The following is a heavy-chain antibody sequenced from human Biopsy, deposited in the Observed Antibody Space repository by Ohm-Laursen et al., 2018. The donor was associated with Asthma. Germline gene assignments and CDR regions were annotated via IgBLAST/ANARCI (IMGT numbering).Heavy chain of an antibody. D-gene: IGHD2-21*02. CDR1: GFTFSSYS. V-gene: IGHV3-48*02. CDR3: ARDAGYCGGDCYSLLEYYYYYYGMDV. Sequence: GSLRLSCAASGFTFSSYSMNWVRQAPGKGREWVSYISSSSSTIYYPDSVKGRFTISRDNAKNSLYLQMNSLRDEDTAVYYCARDAGYCGGDCYSLLEYYYYYYGMDVWGQGTTFTVSS. CDR2: ISSSSSTI. J-gene: IGHJ6*02.